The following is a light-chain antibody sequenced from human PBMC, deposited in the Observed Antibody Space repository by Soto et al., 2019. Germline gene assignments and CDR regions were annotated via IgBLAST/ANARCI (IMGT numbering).Light chain of an antibody. V-gene: IGLV2-8*01. J-gene: IGLJ2*01. CDR2: EVN. CDR1: SSDIGDYNY. CDR3: SSYAGSNNYVV. Sequence: QSALTQPPSASGSPGQSVTISCTGTSSDIGDYNYVSWYQQHPGKAPKLMIYEVNKRPSGVSDRFSGSKSGNTASLTVSGLQAEDEADYYCSSYAGSNNYVVFGGGTKLTVL.